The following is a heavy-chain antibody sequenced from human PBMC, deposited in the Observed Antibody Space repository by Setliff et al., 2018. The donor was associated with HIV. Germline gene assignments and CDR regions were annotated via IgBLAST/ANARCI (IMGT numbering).Heavy chain of an antibody. CDR3: ARDPYYFYTIGHYSCFYFDS. CDR1: GVSMASRNYY. D-gene: IGHD3-22*01. J-gene: IGHJ4*02. CDR2: ISSRGST. V-gene: IGHV4-39*07. Sequence: SETLSLTCTVSGVSMASRNYYWGWIRQSLGRGLEWIGSISSRGSTTYHPSLRSRVTVSAATSKTQCSLKLISVTAADTPVYFCARDPYYFYTIGHYSCFYFDSCGQGTLVTVSS.